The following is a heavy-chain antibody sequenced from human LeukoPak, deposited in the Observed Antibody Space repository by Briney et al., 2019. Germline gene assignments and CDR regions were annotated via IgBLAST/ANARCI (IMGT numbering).Heavy chain of an antibody. CDR2: INPYSGGA. D-gene: IGHD5-12*01. J-gene: IGHJ4*02. Sequence: ASVKVSCKASGYTFNGYYMHWVRQAPGHGLEWMGRINPYSGGADSAQKFQGRVTLTIDTSINTAYTELSSLRSDDTAVYYCARDRHGYSGYDMNWGQGSLVTVSS. CDR1: GYTFNGYY. CDR3: ARDRHGYSGYDMN. V-gene: IGHV1-2*06.